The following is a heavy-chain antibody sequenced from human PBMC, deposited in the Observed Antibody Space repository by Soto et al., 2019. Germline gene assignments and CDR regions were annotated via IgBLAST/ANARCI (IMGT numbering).Heavy chain of an antibody. J-gene: IGHJ4*02. CDR2: LSGRGDTT. CDR3: AKDMGAAGVFDY. V-gene: IGHV3-23*01. D-gene: IGHD6-13*01. CDR1: GFDFRAYA. Sequence: DVQLLESGGGLVQPGGSLRLSCAASGFDFRAYAMSWVRQTPGKGLEWVSGLSGRGDTTDYADSVKGRFTISRDNSKNTLYLQMNGLRVEDTAVYYCAKDMGAAGVFDYWGQGTLVTVSS.